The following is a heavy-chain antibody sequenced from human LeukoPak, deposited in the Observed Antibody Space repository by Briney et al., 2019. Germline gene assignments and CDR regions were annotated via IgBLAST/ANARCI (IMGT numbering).Heavy chain of an antibody. CDR1: GFTFSNAW. CDR2: IKSKTDGGTT. D-gene: IGHD3-22*01. J-gene: IGHJ4*02. CDR3: TTYYYDSSGYFVVDY. Sequence: GGSLRLSCAASGFTFSNAWMSWVRQAPGKGLEWVGRIKSKTDGGTTDYAAPVKGRFTISRDDSKNTLYLQMNSLKTEDTAVYYCTTYYYDSSGYFVVDYWGQGTLVTVSS. V-gene: IGHV3-15*01.